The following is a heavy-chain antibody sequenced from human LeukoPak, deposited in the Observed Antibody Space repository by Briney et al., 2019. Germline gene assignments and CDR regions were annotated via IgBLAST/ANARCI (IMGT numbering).Heavy chain of an antibody. Sequence: PGGSLRLSCAASGFTFSSYAMSWVRQAPGKGLEWVSVIYSGGSTYYADSVKGRFTISRDNSKNTLYLQMNSLRAEDTAVYYCARAVRGVIAYWGQGTLVTVSS. CDR3: ARAVRGVIAY. D-gene: IGHD3-10*01. CDR2: IYSGGST. J-gene: IGHJ4*02. V-gene: IGHV3-53*01. CDR1: GFTFSSYA.